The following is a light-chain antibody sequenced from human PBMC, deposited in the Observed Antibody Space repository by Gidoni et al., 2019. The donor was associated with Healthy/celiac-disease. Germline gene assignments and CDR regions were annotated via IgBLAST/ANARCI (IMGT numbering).Light chain of an antibody. CDR2: EAS. CDR3: QQRSNWPPACS. J-gene: IGKJ2*04. V-gene: IGKV3-11*01. CDR1: QSVSSY. Sequence: EIVLTQSPATLSLSPGERATLTCRASQSVSSYLAWYQQKPGQAPRLLIYEASNGATGIPARFSGSGCGTDFTLTISSLGPEDFAVYYCQQRSNWPPACSFGQGTKLEIK.